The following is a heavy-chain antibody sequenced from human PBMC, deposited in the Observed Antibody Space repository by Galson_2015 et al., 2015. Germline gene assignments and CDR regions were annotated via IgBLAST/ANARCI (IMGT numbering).Heavy chain of an antibody. CDR2: INPIGGSA. J-gene: IGHJ4*02. V-gene: IGHV1-46*01. CDR3: ARDSGTAVGSSELGH. Sequence: SVKVSCKASGYTFTDYYLNWVRQAPGQGLEWMGIINPIGGSAYYAQNFQDRVTMTRDKSTSTVYMELGSLMSEDTAVYYCARDSGTAVGSSELGHWGQGTLVTASS. D-gene: IGHD3-10*01. CDR1: GYTFTDYY.